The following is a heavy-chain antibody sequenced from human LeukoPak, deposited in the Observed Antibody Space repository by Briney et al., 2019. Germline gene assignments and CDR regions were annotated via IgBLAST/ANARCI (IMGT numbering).Heavy chain of an antibody. CDR1: GCTFSSYA. CDR2: IIPIFGTA. J-gene: IGHJ3*02. V-gene: IGHV1-69*01. Sequence: GSSVKVSFKASGCTFSSYAISWVGPAPGQGLEWMGGIIPIFGTANYAQKFQGRVTINADEATSTACMELSGLRYEDTAGYYCARLGDQSSGWYDGVSATKNVRAFDIWGQGTMVTVSS. D-gene: IGHD6-19*01. CDR3: ARLGDQSSGWYDGVSATKNVRAFDI.